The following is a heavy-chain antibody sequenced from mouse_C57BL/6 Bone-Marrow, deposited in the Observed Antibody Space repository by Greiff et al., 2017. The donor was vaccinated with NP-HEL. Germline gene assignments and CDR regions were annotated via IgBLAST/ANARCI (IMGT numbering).Heavy chain of an antibody. Sequence: VQLQQSGPELVKPGASVKISCKASGYAFSSSWMNWVKQRPGKGLEWIGRIYPGDGDTNYNGKFKGKAKLTADKSSSTAYMQLSSLTSEDSAVYFCARSGAYYSIYFDYWGQGTTLTVSS. D-gene: IGHD2-5*01. CDR2: IYPGDGDT. J-gene: IGHJ2*01. CDR1: GYAFSSSW. CDR3: ARSGAYYSIYFDY. V-gene: IGHV1-82*01.